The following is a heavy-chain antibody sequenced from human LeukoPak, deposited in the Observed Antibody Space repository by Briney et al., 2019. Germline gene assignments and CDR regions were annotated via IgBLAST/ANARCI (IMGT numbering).Heavy chain of an antibody. V-gene: IGHV3-53*01. CDR2: IYSGGST. Sequence: GGSLRLSCAASEFSVGSNYMSWVRQAPGKGLEWVSVIYSGGSTYYADSVKGRFTISRDNSKNTLYLQMNSLRAEDTAVYYCSLFDYWGQGTLVTVSS. J-gene: IGHJ4*02. CDR1: EFSVGSNY. CDR3: SLFDY.